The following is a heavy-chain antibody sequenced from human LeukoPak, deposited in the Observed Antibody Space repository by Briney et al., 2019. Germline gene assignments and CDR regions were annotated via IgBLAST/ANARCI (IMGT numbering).Heavy chain of an antibody. J-gene: IGHJ4*02. V-gene: IGHV3-15*01. CDR1: GFTFSNAW. CDR3: TTDYYDSSGYFESLAY. D-gene: IGHD3-22*01. Sequence: GGSLRLPCAASGFTFSNAWMSWVRQAPGKGLEWVGRIKSKTDGGTTDYAAPVKGRFTISRDDSKNTLYLQMNSLKTEDTAVYYCTTDYYDSSGYFESLAYWGQGTLVTVSS. CDR2: IKSKTDGGTT.